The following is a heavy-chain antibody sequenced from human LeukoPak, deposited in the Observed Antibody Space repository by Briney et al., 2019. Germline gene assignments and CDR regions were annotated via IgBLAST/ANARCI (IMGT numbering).Heavy chain of an antibody. CDR2: IYWNDDK. CDR1: GFSLGTSGVG. Sequence: SGPTLVNPTQTLTLTCTFSGFSLGTSGVGVGWIRQPPGKALEWLALIYWNDDKRYSPSLKSRLNITKDTSKNQVVLTMTNMDPVDTATYYCAHSITMVRGVIPPYYFDYWGQGTLVTVSS. CDR3: AHSITMVRGVIPPYYFDY. D-gene: IGHD3-10*01. J-gene: IGHJ4*02. V-gene: IGHV2-5*01.